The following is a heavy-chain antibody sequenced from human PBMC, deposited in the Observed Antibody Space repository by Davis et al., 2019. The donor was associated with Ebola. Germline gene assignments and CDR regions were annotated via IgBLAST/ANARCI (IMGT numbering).Heavy chain of an antibody. V-gene: IGHV3-23*01. CDR2: ISGSGGST. CDR3: AKDDFDSSGWGFDY. CDR1: GFTFSSYA. Sequence: GESLKISCAASGFTFSSYAMSWVRQAPGKGLEWVSAISGSGGSTYYADSVKGRFTISRDNSKNTLYLQMNSLRAEDTAVYYCAKDDFDSSGWGFDYWGQGTLVTVSS. J-gene: IGHJ4*02. D-gene: IGHD6-19*01.